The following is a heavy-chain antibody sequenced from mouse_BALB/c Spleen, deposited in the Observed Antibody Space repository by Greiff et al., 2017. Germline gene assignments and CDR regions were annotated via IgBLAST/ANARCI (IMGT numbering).Heavy chain of an antibody. CDR3: ARGFTTVVATDY. J-gene: IGHJ2*01. CDR1: GYTFSSYW. V-gene: IGHV1-9*01. CDR2: ILPGSGST. Sequence: QVQLQQSGAELMKPGASVKISCKATGYTFSSYWIEWVKQRPGHGLEWIGEILPGSGSTNYNEKFKGKATFTADTSSNTAYMQLSSLTSEDSAVYYCARGFTTVVATDYWGQGTTLTVSS. D-gene: IGHD1-1*01.